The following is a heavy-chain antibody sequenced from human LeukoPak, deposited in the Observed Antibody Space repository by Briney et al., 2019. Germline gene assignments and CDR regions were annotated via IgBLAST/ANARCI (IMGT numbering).Heavy chain of an antibody. J-gene: IGHJ4*02. Sequence: ASVKVSCKASGYTSTSYYMHWVRQAPGQGLEWMGIINPSGGSTSYVQKFQGRVTMTRDMSTSTVYMELSSLRSEDTAVYYCARELGYGYSGYDVFWGQGTLVTVSS. D-gene: IGHD5-12*01. CDR1: GYTSTSYY. CDR3: ARELGYGYSGYDVF. V-gene: IGHV1-46*01. CDR2: INPSGGST.